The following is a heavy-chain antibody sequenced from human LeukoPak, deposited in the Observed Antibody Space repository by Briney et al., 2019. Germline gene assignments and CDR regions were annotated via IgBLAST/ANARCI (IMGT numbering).Heavy chain of an antibody. V-gene: IGHV3-30*03. Sequence: GGSLTLSCAASGFIFSSYGMHWVRQAPGKGLEWVAVISYDGSNKYYADSVKGRFTISRDNSKNTLYLQMNSLRAEDTAVYYCARDLYYYGSGSFGKYYYYGMDVWGQGTTVTVSS. D-gene: IGHD3-10*01. CDR3: ARDLYYYGSGSFGKYYYYGMDV. CDR1: GFIFSSYG. CDR2: ISYDGSNK. J-gene: IGHJ6*02.